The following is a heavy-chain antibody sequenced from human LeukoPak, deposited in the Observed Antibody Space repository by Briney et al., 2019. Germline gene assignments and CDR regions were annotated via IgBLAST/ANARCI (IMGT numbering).Heavy chain of an antibody. J-gene: IGHJ5*02. CDR2: ISAYNGNT. CDR3: ARDPRQRSSRPNWFDP. CDR1: GYTFTGYY. V-gene: IGHV1-18*04. D-gene: IGHD6-13*01. Sequence: ASVKVSCKASGYTFTGYYMQWLRQAPGQGLEWMGWISAYNGNTNYAQKLQGRVTMTTDTSTSTAYMELRSLRSDDTAVYYCARDPRQRSSRPNWFDPWGQGTLVTVSS.